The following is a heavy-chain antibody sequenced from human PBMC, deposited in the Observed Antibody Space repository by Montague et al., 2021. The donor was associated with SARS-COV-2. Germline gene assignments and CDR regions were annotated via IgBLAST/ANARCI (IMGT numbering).Heavy chain of an antibody. Sequence: SLRLSCAASGFTFSSYGMHWVRQAPGKGLEWVAVIWYDGSNKYYADSVEGRFTISRDNSKNTLYLQMNSLRAEDTAVYYCAKEAVVTLDYWGQGTLVTVSS. J-gene: IGHJ4*02. V-gene: IGHV3-33*06. CDR2: IWYDGSNK. CDR1: GFTFSSYG. CDR3: AKEAVVTLDY. D-gene: IGHD4-23*01.